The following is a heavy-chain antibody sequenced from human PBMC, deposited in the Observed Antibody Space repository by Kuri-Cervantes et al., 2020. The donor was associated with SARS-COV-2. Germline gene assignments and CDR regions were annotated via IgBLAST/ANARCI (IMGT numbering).Heavy chain of an antibody. V-gene: IGHV4-34*01. CDR1: GGSFSGYD. Sequence: GSLRLSCAVYGGSFSGYDWGWIRQPPGKGLEWIGAINHSGSTNYNPSLKRRVTISVDPSKNQFSLKLSSVTAADTAVYYCARGVGAAVAGTLRTIYYYYGMDVWGQGTTVTVSS. J-gene: IGHJ6*02. D-gene: IGHD6-19*01. CDR2: INHSGST. CDR3: ARGVGAAVAGTLRTIYYYYGMDV.